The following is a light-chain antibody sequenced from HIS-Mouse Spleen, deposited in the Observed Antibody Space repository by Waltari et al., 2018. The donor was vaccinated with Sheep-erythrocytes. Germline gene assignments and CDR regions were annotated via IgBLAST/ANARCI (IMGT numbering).Light chain of an antibody. Sequence: ATQLTQSPSSLSASVGDRVTITCRASQGISSALAWYQQKPGRAPKLLIYDASSFESGVPSRFSGSGSGTDVTLTISSLQPEDFAAYYCQQFNNYPRTFGQGTKVEIK. CDR1: QGISSA. J-gene: IGKJ1*01. CDR3: QQFNNYPRT. V-gene: IGKV1D-13*01. CDR2: DAS.